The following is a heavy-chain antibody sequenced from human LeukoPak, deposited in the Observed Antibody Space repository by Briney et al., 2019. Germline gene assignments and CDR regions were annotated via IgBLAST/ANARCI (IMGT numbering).Heavy chain of an antibody. Sequence: SETLSLTCAVYGGSFSGYYWSWIRQPPGKGLEWIGEINHSGSTNYNPSLKSRVTISVDTSKNQFSLKLSSVTAADTAVYYCARGPYGDHLDYWGQGTLVTVS. CDR3: ARGPYGDHLDY. CDR2: INHSGST. J-gene: IGHJ4*02. V-gene: IGHV4-34*01. CDR1: GGSFSGYY. D-gene: IGHD4-17*01.